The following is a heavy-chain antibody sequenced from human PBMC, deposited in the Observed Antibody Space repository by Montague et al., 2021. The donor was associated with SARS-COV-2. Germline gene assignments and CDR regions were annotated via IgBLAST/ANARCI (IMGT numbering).Heavy chain of an antibody. CDR1: GGSISSYY. CDR3: ARVGVITTWFFFDY. Sequence: SETRSLTCTVSGGSISSYYWSWIRQPPGKGLEWIGYIYYSGSTNXNPSLKSRVTISVDTSKNQFSLKLSSVTAADTAVYYCARVGVITTWFFFDYWGQGTLVTVSS. CDR2: IYYSGST. J-gene: IGHJ4*02. D-gene: IGHD3-22*01. V-gene: IGHV4-59*01.